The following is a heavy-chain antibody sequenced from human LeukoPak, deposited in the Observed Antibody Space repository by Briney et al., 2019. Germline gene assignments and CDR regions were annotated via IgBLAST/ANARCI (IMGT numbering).Heavy chain of an antibody. CDR3: ARMSFAFDPSFFDY. D-gene: IGHD3-3*01. CDR1: GVSISDNNFY. CDR2: FYYSGGT. Sequence: SDTLSLTCSVSGVSISDNNFYWAWIRQPPGKGLEWIGIFYYSGGTYYNPSLQSRVTISGDTSKNLFSLHLRSATVADTAIYFCARMSFAFDPSFFDYWGHGALVPVSS. V-gene: IGHV4-39*01. J-gene: IGHJ4*01.